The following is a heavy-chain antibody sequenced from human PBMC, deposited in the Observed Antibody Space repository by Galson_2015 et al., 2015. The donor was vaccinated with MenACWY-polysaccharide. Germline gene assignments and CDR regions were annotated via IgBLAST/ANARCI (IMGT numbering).Heavy chain of an antibody. CDR3: ARDSDQPADYYDSSGYLDY. V-gene: IGHV3-30-3*01. CDR2: ISYDGSNK. Sequence: SLRLSCAASGFTFSSYAMHWVRQAPGKGLGWVAVISYDGSNKYYADSVKGRFTISRDKSKNTLYLQMNSLRAEDTAVYYCARDSDQPADYYDSSGYLDYWGQGTLVTVSS. D-gene: IGHD3-22*01. CDR1: GFTFSSYA. J-gene: IGHJ4*02.